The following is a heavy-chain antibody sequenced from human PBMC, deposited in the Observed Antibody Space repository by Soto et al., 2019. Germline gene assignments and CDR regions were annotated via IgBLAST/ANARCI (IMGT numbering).Heavy chain of an antibody. J-gene: IGHJ6*02. Sequence: QVQLVQSGAEVKKPGASVKVSCKASGYTFTSYYMHWVRQAPGQGLEWMGIINPSGGSTSYAQKFQGXXTXTXXTSTSTVYMELSSLRSEDTAVYYCARVLGPYGMDVWGQGTTVTVSS. CDR2: INPSGGST. CDR3: ARVLGPYGMDV. CDR1: GYTFTSYY. V-gene: IGHV1-46*01.